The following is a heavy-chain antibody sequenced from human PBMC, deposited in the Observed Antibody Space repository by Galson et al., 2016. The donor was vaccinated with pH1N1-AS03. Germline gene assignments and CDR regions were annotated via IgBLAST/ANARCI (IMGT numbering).Heavy chain of an antibody. CDR2: ISGYDDDT. CDR1: GYTFSTYG. Sequence: SVKVSCKASGYTFSTYGVSWVRQAPGQGLEWMGWISGYDDDTNYAQNVAGRVTMTTDKSTSTVYMELRSLTSDDTAVYYCASRSKSGTLGAFDIWGPGTLVIVSS. V-gene: IGHV1-18*04. J-gene: IGHJ3*02. D-gene: IGHD1-26*01. CDR3: ASRSKSGTLGAFDI.